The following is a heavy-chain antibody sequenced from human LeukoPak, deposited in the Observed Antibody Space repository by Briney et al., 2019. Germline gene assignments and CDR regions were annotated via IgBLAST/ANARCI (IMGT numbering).Heavy chain of an antibody. D-gene: IGHD3-22*01. J-gene: IGHJ4*02. CDR1: GGSISSSSYY. CDR2: IYYSGST. V-gene: IGHV4-39*01. CDR3: ARPNPYYDSSGYYSVFTYYFDY. Sequence: PSGTLSLTCTVSGGSISSSSYYWGWIRQPPGQGLEWIGSIYYSGSTYYNPSLTSRVTISVDTSKNQCSLKLSSVTAADTAVYYCARPNPYYDSSGYYSVFTYYFDYWGQGTLVTVSS.